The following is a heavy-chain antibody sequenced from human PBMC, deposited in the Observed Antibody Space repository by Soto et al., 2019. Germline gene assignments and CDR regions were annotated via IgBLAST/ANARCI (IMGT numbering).Heavy chain of an antibody. Sequence: GVSMRLSCAASGVTCSSFSSSWVRQAQGKGLEWVSYISSSSSTIYYADSVKGRFTISRDNAKNSLYLQMNSLRAEDTAVYYCAREIYDSSGYYAPFDYWGQGTLVTVSS. CDR3: AREIYDSSGYYAPFDY. J-gene: IGHJ4*02. D-gene: IGHD3-22*01. V-gene: IGHV3-48*01. CDR1: GVTCSSFS. CDR2: ISSSSSTI.